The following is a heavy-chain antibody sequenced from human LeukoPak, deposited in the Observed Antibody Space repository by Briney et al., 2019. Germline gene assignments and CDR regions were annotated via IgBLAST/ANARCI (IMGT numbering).Heavy chain of an antibody. V-gene: IGHV3-23*01. J-gene: IGHJ4*02. CDR3: AKSSVVVTATPYYFDY. CDR1: GFTFSIYA. Sequence: PSGGSLRLSCAASGFTFSIYAMSWVRQAPGKGLEWVSAISGSGGSTYYADSVKGRFTISRDNSKNTLYLQMNSLRAEDTAVYYRAKSSVVVTATPYYFDYWGQGTLVTVSS. D-gene: IGHD2-21*02. CDR2: ISGSGGST.